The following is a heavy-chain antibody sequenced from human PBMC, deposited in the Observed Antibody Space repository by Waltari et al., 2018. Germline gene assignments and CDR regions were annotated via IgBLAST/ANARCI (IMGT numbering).Heavy chain of an antibody. D-gene: IGHD3-9*01. V-gene: IGHV1-2*04. CDR3: ARDVYDNGIYYFDY. J-gene: IGHJ4*02. Sequence: QVQLVQSGAEVKKPGASVKVSCKASGYTFTGYYMHWVRQAPGQGLEWMGWMNPNSVGTNNEQKFQGWVTMTRDTSSSTAYMELSRLRSDDTAVYYCARDVYDNGIYYFDYWGQGTLVTVSS. CDR1: GYTFTGYY. CDR2: MNPNSVGT.